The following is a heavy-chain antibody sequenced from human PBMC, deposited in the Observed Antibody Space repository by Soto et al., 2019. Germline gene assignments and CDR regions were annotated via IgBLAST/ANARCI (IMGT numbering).Heavy chain of an antibody. Sequence: QVQLQQWGAGLLKPSETLSLTCAVYGGSFSGYYWSWIRQPPGKGLEWIGEINHSGSTNYNPSLTSRVSISLDTSKNQFSLKLSSGTAADTAVYYCAMYGSGSYNGMDVWGQGTTVTVSS. CDR2: INHSGST. V-gene: IGHV4-34*01. D-gene: IGHD3-10*01. J-gene: IGHJ6*02. CDR3: AMYGSGSYNGMDV. CDR1: GGSFSGYY.